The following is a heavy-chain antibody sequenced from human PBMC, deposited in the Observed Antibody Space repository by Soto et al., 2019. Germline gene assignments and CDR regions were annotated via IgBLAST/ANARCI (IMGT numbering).Heavy chain of an antibody. D-gene: IGHD6-13*01. CDR3: ARSKYTTTWSGGLDY. CDR1: GYTFTNYD. V-gene: IGHV1-18*01. Sequence: QVPLVQSGAEVKNPGASVKVSCKASGYTFTNYDINWVRQAPGQGLEWMGWISADTGDTNYAQKLQGRVTMATDTSTSTAYMQLRTLRSDDTAVYYCARSKYTTTWSGGLDYWGQGTLVTVSS. J-gene: IGHJ4*02. CDR2: ISADTGDT.